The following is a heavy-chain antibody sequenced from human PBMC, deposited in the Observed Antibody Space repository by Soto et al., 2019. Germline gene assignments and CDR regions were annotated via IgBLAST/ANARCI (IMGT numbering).Heavy chain of an antibody. Sequence: SVKVSCKASGGSFSNYAISWVRQAPGQGLEWMGGVTPIFGTANYAQRFQGRVTITADESTSTAYMELSSLRSEDTAVYYCARGWSYDILTGYSYWGQGTLVTVSS. J-gene: IGHJ4*02. CDR3: ARGWSYDILTGYSY. CDR1: GGSFSNYA. D-gene: IGHD3-9*01. CDR2: VTPIFGTA. V-gene: IGHV1-69*13.